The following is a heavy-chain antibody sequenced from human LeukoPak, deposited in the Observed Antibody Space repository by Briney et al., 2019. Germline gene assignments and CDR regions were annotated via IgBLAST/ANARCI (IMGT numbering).Heavy chain of an antibody. CDR1: GGSISSGGYS. CDR3: ARGSTNYPYYYYGMDV. Sequence: SQTLSLTCAVSGGSISSGGYSWSWIRQPPGKGLEWIGYIYHSGSTYYNPSLKSRVTISVDRSKNQFSLKLSSVTAADTAVYYCARGSTNYPYYYYGMDVWGQGTTVTVSS. J-gene: IGHJ6*02. CDR2: IYHSGST. V-gene: IGHV4-30-2*01. D-gene: IGHD2-2*01.